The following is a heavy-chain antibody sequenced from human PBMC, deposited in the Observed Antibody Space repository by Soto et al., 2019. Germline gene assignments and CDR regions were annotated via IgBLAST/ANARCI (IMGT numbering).Heavy chain of an antibody. Sequence: GGSLRLSCAASGFTFRDYYFSWFRQAPGKGLEWVSYISSRSTYTNYADSVKGRFAISRDDARNSLFLQMNNLRAEDTAVYYCARADTTYGSGYSYFDPWGQGTQVTVSS. CDR1: GFTFRDYY. V-gene: IGHV3-11*06. CDR3: ARADTTYGSGYSYFDP. CDR2: ISSRSTYT. D-gene: IGHD3-10*01. J-gene: IGHJ5*02.